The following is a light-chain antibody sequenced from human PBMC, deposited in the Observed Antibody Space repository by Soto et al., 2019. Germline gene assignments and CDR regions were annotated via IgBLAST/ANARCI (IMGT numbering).Light chain of an antibody. CDR1: PSVSSSY. V-gene: IGKV3-20*01. J-gene: IGKJ4*01. CDR3: QQYGSSPPLT. Sequence: ELVLTQSPGTLSLSPGERATLSCRASPSVSSSYLAWYQQKPGQAPRLLIYVASSRATGIPDRFSGSGSGTDFTLTISRLEPEDFAVYYCQQYGSSPPLTFGGGTKVEIK. CDR2: VAS.